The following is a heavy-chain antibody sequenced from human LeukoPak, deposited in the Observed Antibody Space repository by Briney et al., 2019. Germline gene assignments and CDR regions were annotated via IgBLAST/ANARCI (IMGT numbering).Heavy chain of an antibody. CDR2: ISYDGSNK. Sequence: GSLRLSCAASGFTFSSYAMHWVRQAPGKGLEWVAVISYDGSNKYYADSVKGRFTISRDNSKNTLYLQMNSLRAEDTAVYHCVRTYYSNYVHYFDYWGQGTLVTVSS. CDR1: GFTFSSYA. V-gene: IGHV3-30-3*01. CDR3: VRTYYSNYVHYFDY. J-gene: IGHJ4*02. D-gene: IGHD4-11*01.